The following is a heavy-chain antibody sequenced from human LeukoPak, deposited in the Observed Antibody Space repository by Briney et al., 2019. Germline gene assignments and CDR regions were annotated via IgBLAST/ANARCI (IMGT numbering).Heavy chain of an antibody. V-gene: IGHV4-34*01. CDR3: ATTTGYSSGWYIWY. Sequence: PSETLSLTCAVYGGSFSGYYWSWIRQPPGKGLEWIGEINHSGSTNYNPSLKSRVTISVDTSKNQFSLKLSSVTAADTAVYYCATTTGYSSGWYIWYWGQGTLVTVSS. D-gene: IGHD6-19*01. J-gene: IGHJ4*02. CDR1: GGSFSGYY. CDR2: INHSGST.